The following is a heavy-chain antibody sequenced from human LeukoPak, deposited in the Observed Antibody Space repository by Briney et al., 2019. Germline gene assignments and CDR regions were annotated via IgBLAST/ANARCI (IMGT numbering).Heavy chain of an antibody. D-gene: IGHD3-22*01. V-gene: IGHV1-69*13. CDR2: IIPIFGTA. CDR1: GGTFSSYA. J-gene: IGHJ6*03. CDR3: ARSPMIVVANPAIHYYYYMDV. Sequence: ASVKVSCKASGGTFSSYAISWVRQAPGQGLEWMGGIIPIFGTANYAQKFQGRVTITADESTSTAYMELSSLRSEDTAVYYCARSPMIVVANPAIHYYYYMDVWGKGTTATISS.